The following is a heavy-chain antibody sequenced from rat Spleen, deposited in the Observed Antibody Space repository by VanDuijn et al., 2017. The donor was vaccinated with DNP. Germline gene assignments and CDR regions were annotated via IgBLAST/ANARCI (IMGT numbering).Heavy chain of an antibody. CDR2: ISYDGSST. V-gene: IGHV5-29*01. CDR1: GFTFSDYY. D-gene: IGHD1-6*01. CDR3: AKDVDYGSYFDY. Sequence: EVQLAESGGGLVQPGRSLKLSCAASGFTFSDYYMAWVRQAPTKGLEWVATISYDGSSTYYRDPVKGRFTIPRDNAKSTLYLQMDSLRSEDTATYYCAKDVDYGSYFDYWGQGVMVTVSS. J-gene: IGHJ2*01.